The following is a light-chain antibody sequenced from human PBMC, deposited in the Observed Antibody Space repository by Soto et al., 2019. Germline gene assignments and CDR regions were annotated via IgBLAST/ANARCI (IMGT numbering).Light chain of an antibody. Sequence: EILLTQSPGSLSVIPGERASLSCRASQNVNNRLAWYQQKAGQAPRLLISGASSRATGIPDRFSGSGSGTDFTLTISRLEPEDFAVYYCQQYIKSPLTFGGGTKVDIK. CDR3: QQYIKSPLT. V-gene: IGKV3-20*01. CDR1: QNVNNR. CDR2: GAS. J-gene: IGKJ4*01.